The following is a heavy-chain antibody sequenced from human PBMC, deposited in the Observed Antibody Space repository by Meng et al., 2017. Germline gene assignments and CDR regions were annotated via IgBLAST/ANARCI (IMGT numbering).Heavy chain of an antibody. CDR3: ARSFSRATWERDD. Sequence: GQLGQSGAEVKKPGSSVKFSFKASGGTFSSYAISWERQAPGQGLEWMGGIIPIFGTANYAQKFQGRVTITADESTSTAYMELSSLRSEDTAVYYCARSFSRATWERDDWGQGTLVTVSS. CDR2: IIPIFGTA. J-gene: IGHJ4*02. CDR1: GGTFSSYA. V-gene: IGHV1-69*01. D-gene: IGHD1-26*01.